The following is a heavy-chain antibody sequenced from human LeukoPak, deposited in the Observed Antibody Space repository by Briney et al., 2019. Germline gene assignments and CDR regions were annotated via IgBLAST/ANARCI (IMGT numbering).Heavy chain of an antibody. J-gene: IGHJ5*02. CDR3: ARRKYDFWSGYYEGGHWFDP. D-gene: IGHD3-3*01. CDR2: IYYSGST. Sequence: SETLCLTCTVSGGSISSSSYYWGWIRQPPGKGLEWIGSIYYSGSTYYNPSLKSRVTISVDTSKNQFSLKLSSVTAADTAVYYCARRKYDFWSGYYEGGHWFDPWGQGTLVTVSS. V-gene: IGHV4-39*01. CDR1: GGSISSSSYY.